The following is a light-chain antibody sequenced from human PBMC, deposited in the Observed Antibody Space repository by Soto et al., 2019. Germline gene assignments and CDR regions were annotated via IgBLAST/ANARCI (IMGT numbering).Light chain of an antibody. CDR1: SSDVGAYKF. J-gene: IGLJ2*01. CDR2: EAS. CDR3: SSLTTNTTLV. Sequence: QSALTQPASVSGSPGPSITISFTGTSSDVGAYKFVSWFQQHTGKAPKLMIYEASYRPSGVPNRFSGSKSGNTASLTILGLLSEDEADYYCSSLTTNTTLVFGGGTQLTVL. V-gene: IGLV2-14*01.